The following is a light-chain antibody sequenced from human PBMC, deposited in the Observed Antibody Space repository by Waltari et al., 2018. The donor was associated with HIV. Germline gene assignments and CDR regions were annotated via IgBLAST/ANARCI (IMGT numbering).Light chain of an antibody. J-gene: IGLJ3*02. CDR3: SSYAGSSTWV. CDR2: EVS. Sequence: QSALPQPPPASGSPGQSVTISCTGISSDRGDCNFFSWYQQSPGKAPKLIIYEVSKRPSGVPDRFSGSKSGNTASLTVSGLQADDEADYYCSSYAGSSTWVFGGGTKLTVL. V-gene: IGLV2-8*01. CDR1: SSDRGDCNF.